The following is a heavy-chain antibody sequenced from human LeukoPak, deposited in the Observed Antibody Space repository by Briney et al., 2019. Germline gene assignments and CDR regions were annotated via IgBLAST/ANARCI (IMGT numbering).Heavy chain of an antibody. J-gene: IGHJ4*02. V-gene: IGHV4-59*01. Sequence: SVTLSLTCTVSGGSISSYYWSWIRQPPGKGLEWIGYIHYSGSTNYNPFLKSRVSISVDTSKNQFSLKLSSVTAADTAVYYCARGRDYYDSSGYADYWGQGTLVTVSS. CDR3: ARGRDYYDSSGYADY. D-gene: IGHD3-22*01. CDR1: GGSISSYY. CDR2: IHYSGST.